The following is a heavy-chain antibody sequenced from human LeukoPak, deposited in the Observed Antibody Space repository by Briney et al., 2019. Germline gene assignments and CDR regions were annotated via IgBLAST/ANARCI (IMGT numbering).Heavy chain of an antibody. CDR1: GGSISSGGYY. CDR2: IHYSGST. V-gene: IGHV4-31*03. J-gene: IGHJ6*02. CDR3: AKDLGYGDYVFTGQYGMDV. Sequence: PSQTLSLTCTVSGGSISSGGYYWSWIRQHPGKGLEWIGYIHYSGSTYYNPSLKSRVTISVDTSKNQFSLKLSSVTAADTAVYYCAKDLGYGDYVFTGQYGMDVWGQGTTVTVSS. D-gene: IGHD4-17*01.